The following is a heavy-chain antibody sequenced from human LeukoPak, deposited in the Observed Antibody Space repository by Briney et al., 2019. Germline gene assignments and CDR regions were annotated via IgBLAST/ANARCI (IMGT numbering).Heavy chain of an antibody. CDR3: ARGLYSSHFDY. CDR2: INWNGGST. Sequence: GGSLRLSCAASGFTFDDYGMSWVRQAPGKGLEWVSGINWNGGSTGYADSEKGRFTISRDNAKNSLYLQMNSLRAEDTALYYCARGLYSSHFDYWGQGTLVTVSS. CDR1: GFTFDDYG. V-gene: IGHV3-20*04. D-gene: IGHD6-19*01. J-gene: IGHJ4*02.